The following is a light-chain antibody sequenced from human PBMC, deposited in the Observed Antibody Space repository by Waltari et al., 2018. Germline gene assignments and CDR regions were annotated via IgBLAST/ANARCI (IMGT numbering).Light chain of an antibody. V-gene: IGLV1-47*01. J-gene: IGLJ3*02. CDR3: AAWDDGLSVPV. CDR2: RND. Sequence: QSVLTQPPSVSGTPGQGVTISCSGSSSNIGTNYVYWYQQLPRTAPNLLIFRNDQRPSGVPDRFSASKSGTSASLAISGLRSEDEADYYCAAWDDGLSVPVFGGGTKLTVL. CDR1: SSNIGTNY.